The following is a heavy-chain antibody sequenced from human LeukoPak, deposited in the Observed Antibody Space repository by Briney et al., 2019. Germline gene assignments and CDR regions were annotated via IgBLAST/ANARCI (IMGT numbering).Heavy chain of an antibody. D-gene: IGHD3-10*01. J-gene: IGHJ4*02. Sequence: SETLSLTCAVYGGSFSGYYWSWIRQPPGKGLEWIGEINHRGSTNYNPSLKSRVTISVDTSKNQFSLKLSSVTAADTAVYYCARGREYYGSGSYRYFDYWGQGTLVTVSS. V-gene: IGHV4-34*01. CDR1: GGSFSGYY. CDR2: INHRGST. CDR3: ARGREYYGSGSYRYFDY.